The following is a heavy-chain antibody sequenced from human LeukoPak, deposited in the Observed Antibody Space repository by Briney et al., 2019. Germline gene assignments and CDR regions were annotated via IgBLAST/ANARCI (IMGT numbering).Heavy chain of an antibody. Sequence: SETLSLTCTVSGGSISSSSYYWGWIRQPPGKGLEWIGGIYYSGSTYYNPSLKSRVTISVDTSKNQFSLKLSSVTAADTAVYYCARVSSGWSAFDYWGQGTLVTVSS. CDR1: GGSISSSSYY. CDR3: ARVSSGWSAFDY. D-gene: IGHD6-19*01. V-gene: IGHV4-39*07. CDR2: IYYSGST. J-gene: IGHJ4*02.